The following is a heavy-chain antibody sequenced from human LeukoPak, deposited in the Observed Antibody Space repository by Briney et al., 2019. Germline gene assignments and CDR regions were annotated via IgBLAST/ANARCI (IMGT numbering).Heavy chain of an antibody. CDR3: ARGHGIFGVIDY. V-gene: IGHV3-21*01. D-gene: IGHD3-3*01. CDR2: ISSSSSYI. J-gene: IGHJ4*02. CDR1: GFTFSSYS. Sequence: GGSLRLSCAASGFTFSSYSMNWVRQAPGKGLEWVSSISSSSSYIYYADSVKGRFTISRDNAKNSLYLQMNSLRAEDTAVYYCARGHGIFGVIDYWGQGTLVTVS.